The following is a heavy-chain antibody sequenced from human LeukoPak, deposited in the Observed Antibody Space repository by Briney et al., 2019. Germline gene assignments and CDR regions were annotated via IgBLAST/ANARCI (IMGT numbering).Heavy chain of an antibody. J-gene: IGHJ4*02. CDR3: ARVAGHYFDY. D-gene: IGHD3-10*01. CDR2: ITSTSSDM. Sequence: GGSLRLSCAASGFTFRAYSLTWVRQAPGKGLEWVSFITSTSSDMLYADSVKGRFTVSRGNAKNTLYLQMDSLTAEDTAVYFCARVAGHYFDYWGQGSLVTVSS. CDR1: GFTFRAYS. V-gene: IGHV3-21*05.